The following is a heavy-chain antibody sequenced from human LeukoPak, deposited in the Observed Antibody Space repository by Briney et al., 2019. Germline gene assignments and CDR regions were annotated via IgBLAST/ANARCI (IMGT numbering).Heavy chain of an antibody. CDR1: GFTFSSFW. D-gene: IGHD6-19*01. CDR2: MKQDGGER. J-gene: IGHJ3*02. Sequence: GGSLRLSCAASGFTFSSFWMSWVRQAPGKGLEWVANMKQDGGERYYVDSVKGRFTISRDNAKNSLYLQMNSLRTEDTAVYSCATSQTTSGRYGNAFDIWGLGAMVTVSS. V-gene: IGHV3-7*01. CDR3: ATSQTTSGRYGNAFDI.